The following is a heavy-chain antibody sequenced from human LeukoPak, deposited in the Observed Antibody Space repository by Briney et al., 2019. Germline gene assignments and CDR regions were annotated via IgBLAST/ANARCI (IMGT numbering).Heavy chain of an antibody. D-gene: IGHD3-22*01. Sequence: GGSLRLSCAASGFTFSSYAMHWVRQAPGKGLEWVAVISYDGSNKYYADSVKGRFTISRDNSKNTLYLQMNSLRAEDTAVYYCAKDRGYYVDTGTINFWGQGTLVTVSS. V-gene: IGHV3-30-3*01. J-gene: IGHJ4*02. CDR3: AKDRGYYVDTGTINF. CDR2: ISYDGSNK. CDR1: GFTFSSYA.